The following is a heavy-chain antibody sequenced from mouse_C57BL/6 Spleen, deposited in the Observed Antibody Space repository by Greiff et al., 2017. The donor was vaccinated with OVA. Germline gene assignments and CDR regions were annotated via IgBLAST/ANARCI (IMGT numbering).Heavy chain of an antibody. CDR2: IYPGDGAN. CDR3: ARMDWDVGFDY. D-gene: IGHD4-1*01. J-gene: IGHJ2*01. Sequence: QVHVKQSGPELVKPGASVKISCKASGYAFSSSWMNWVKQRPGKGLEWIGRIYPGDGANNYNGKFKGKATLTADKSSSTAYMQLSSLTSEDSAVYFCARMDWDVGFDYWGQGTTLTVSS. V-gene: IGHV1-82*01. CDR1: GYAFSSSW.